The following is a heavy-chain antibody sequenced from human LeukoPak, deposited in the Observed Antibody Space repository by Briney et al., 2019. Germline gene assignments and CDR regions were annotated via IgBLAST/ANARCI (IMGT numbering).Heavy chain of an antibody. V-gene: IGHV3-66*01. D-gene: IGHD4-17*01. CDR3: ARGTDYGYVSY. CDR1: GFTVSSNY. Sequence: GGSLRLSCAASGFTVSSNYMSWVRQAPGKGLEWVSVTYSGGSTYYADSVKGRFTISRDNSKNTLYLQMNSLRAEDTAVYYCARGTDYGYVSYWGQGTLVTVSS. J-gene: IGHJ4*02. CDR2: TYSGGST.